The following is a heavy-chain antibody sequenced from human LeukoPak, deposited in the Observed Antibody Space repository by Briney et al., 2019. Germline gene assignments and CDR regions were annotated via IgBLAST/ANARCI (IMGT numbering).Heavy chain of an antibody. CDR3: ANRGSIYEAVS. D-gene: IGHD2/OR15-2a*01. CDR1: RSSIRTYTH. CDR2: IHHTGST. J-gene: IGHJ5*02. V-gene: IGHV4-38-2*02. Sequence: SETLSLTCTVSRSSIRTYTHWGWIRQPPAKGLEWIGSIHHTGSTYYNPSLESRVTISLDTSKNQFSLKLSSVTAAETAFYFRANRGSIYEAVSWGQGTLVTVSS.